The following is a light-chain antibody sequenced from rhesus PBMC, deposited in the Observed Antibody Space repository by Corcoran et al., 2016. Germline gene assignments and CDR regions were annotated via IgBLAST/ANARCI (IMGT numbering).Light chain of an antibody. Sequence: ETVVTQSPATLSLSPGERATLSCRASQSVGSYLAWYQQKPGQAPRLLIYGASSRATGIPDRFRGSGSGTECTLTISSLEPEDVGVYYCQQSSNLWSFGQGTKVEIK. V-gene: IGKV3-24*04. J-gene: IGKJ1*01. CDR1: QSVGSY. CDR2: GAS. CDR3: QQSSNLWS.